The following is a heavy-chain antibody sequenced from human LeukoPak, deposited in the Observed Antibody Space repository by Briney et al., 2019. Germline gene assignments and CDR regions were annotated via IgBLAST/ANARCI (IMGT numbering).Heavy chain of an antibody. V-gene: IGHV3-30-3*01. Sequence: GGSLRLSCAASGFTFSSYAMHWVRQAPGKGLEWVAVISYDGSNKYYADSVKGRFTISRDNSKNTLYLQMNSLRAEDTAVYYCARGGDDFWSGYPHDYWGQGTLVTVSS. J-gene: IGHJ4*02. D-gene: IGHD3-3*01. CDR3: ARGGDDFWSGYPHDY. CDR1: GFTFSSYA. CDR2: ISYDGSNK.